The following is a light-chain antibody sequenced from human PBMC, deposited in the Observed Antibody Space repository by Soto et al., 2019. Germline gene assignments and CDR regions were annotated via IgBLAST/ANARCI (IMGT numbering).Light chain of an antibody. Sequence: EIAMTQSPATLSVSPGERATLSCRASQRISTELAWYQQIPGQPPSLLLYSASTRATGLPARFTGSGSGSEFTLTISGLQYEDFAMYYCQQGHNWPLTFGQGTRLEI. V-gene: IGKV3-15*01. CDR3: QQGHNWPLT. J-gene: IGKJ2*01. CDR1: QRISTE. CDR2: SAS.